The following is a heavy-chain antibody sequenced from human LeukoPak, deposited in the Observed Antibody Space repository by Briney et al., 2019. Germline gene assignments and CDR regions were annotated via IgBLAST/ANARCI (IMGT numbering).Heavy chain of an antibody. J-gene: IGHJ5*02. Sequence: ASVKVSCKASGYTFTGYYMHWVRQAPGQGLEWMGWINPNSGGTNYAQKFQGRVTMTRDTSISTAYMELSRLRSDDTAVYYCARDPPSCSGGSCYSTNWFDPWGQGTLVTVSS. CDR1: GYTFTGYY. CDR3: ARDPPSCSGGSCYSTNWFDP. D-gene: IGHD2-15*01. V-gene: IGHV1-2*02. CDR2: INPNSGGT.